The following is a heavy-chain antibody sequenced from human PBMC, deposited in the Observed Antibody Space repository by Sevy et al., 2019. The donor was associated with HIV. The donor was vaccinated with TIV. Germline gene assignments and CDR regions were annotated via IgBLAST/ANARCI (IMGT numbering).Heavy chain of an antibody. CDR3: ARGYSGYPIDY. CDR2: IYYDGST. CDR1: GGSISGYY. D-gene: IGHD5-12*01. V-gene: IGHV4-59*01. J-gene: IGHJ4*02. Sequence: SETQSLTCTVSGGSISGYYWTWIRQPPGKGLEWIGYIYYDGSTNYNPSLKSRVTMSLGTSRNQFSLKLSSVTAADTAVYYCARGYSGYPIDYWGQGTLVTVSS.